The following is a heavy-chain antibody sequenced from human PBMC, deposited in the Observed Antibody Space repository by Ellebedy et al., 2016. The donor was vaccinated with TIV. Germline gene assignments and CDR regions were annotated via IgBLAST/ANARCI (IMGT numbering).Heavy chain of an antibody. CDR2: MSSDSSDNTYI. CDR3: ASANSITWHWGDY. CDR1: GFSFSDFF. V-gene: IGHV3-11*03. J-gene: IGHJ4*02. Sequence: GESLKISCAASGFSFSDFFMTWIRQAPGKGLEWVSYMSSDSSDNTYINYADSVKGRFTISRDNAKNTLYLQMNSLRAEDAAVYYCASANSITWHWGDYWGQGTLVTVSS. D-gene: IGHD2/OR15-2a*01.